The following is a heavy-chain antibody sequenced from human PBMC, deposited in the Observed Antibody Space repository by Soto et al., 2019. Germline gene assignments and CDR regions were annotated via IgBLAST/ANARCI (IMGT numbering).Heavy chain of an antibody. V-gene: IGHV3-23*01. CDR2: ITETGGDT. CDR3: TKASSDRHHMDV. CDR1: GFTFSNFV. Sequence: GGSLRLSCAASGFTFSNFVMRWVRQTPGKGLEWVSTITETGGDTYYTDSVKGRFTIFRDNSKNTLYLQMSSLRAEDTALYYCTKASSDRHHMDVWGQGTTVTVSS. J-gene: IGHJ6*02.